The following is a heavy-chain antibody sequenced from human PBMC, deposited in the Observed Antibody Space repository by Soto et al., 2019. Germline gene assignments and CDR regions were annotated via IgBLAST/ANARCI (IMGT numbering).Heavy chain of an antibody. D-gene: IGHD3-22*01. J-gene: IGHJ4*02. CDR3: ARRAPYYYDSSGYFFDY. CDR2: VIPIFGTA. V-gene: IGHV1-69*13. CDR1: GGTFSSYA. Sequence: ASVKVSCKASGGTFSSYAISWVRQAPGQGLEWMGGVIPIFGTANYAQKFQGRVTITADESTSTAYMELSSLRSEDTAVYYCARRAPYYYDSSGYFFDYWGQGTLVTVSS.